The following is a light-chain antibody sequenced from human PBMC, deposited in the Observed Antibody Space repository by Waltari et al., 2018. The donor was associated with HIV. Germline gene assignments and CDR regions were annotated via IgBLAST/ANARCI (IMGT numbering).Light chain of an antibody. J-gene: IGLJ2*01. CDR3: AAWDDRLRRPV. Sequence: QSVLTQPPSASGTPGQRVTISCSGGISNTGRNTINWYQQFPGTAPKLLIYSNNQRPSGVPDRFSGSTSGTSASLAISGLQSEDEADYYCAAWDDRLRRPVFGGGTKLTVL. V-gene: IGLV1-44*01. CDR2: SNN. CDR1: ISNTGRNT.